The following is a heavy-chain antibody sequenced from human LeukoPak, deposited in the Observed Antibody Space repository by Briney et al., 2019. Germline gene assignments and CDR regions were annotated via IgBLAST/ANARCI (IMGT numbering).Heavy chain of an antibody. J-gene: IGHJ6*02. Sequence: GGSLRLSCGASGFTVSTNYMSWVRQAPGKGLEWVAIISYDGSNKYYADSVKGRFTISRDNSKNTLSLLMNSLRAEDTAVFYCAKVRSPLEYYYAMDVWGQGTTVTVS. CDR3: AKVRSPLEYYYAMDV. V-gene: IGHV3-30*18. CDR2: ISYDGSNK. CDR1: GFTVSTNY. D-gene: IGHD1-1*01.